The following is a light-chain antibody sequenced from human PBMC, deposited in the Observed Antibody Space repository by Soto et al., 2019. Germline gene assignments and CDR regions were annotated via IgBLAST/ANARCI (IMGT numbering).Light chain of an antibody. Sequence: QSVLTQPASVSGSPGQSITISCTGTSSDVGGYNYVSWYQHHPGKAPKLMIYEVSNRPSGVSNRFSGSKSGNTASLTISGLQAEDEPDYYCSSYTSSSTQVFGTGTKLTVL. CDR2: EVS. V-gene: IGLV2-14*01. CDR3: SSYTSSSTQV. CDR1: SSDVGGYNY. J-gene: IGLJ1*01.